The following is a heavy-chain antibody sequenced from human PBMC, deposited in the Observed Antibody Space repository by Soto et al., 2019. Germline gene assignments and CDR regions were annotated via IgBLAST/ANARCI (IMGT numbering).Heavy chain of an antibody. D-gene: IGHD2-2*01. J-gene: IGHJ6*02. CDR1: GFSFSSYD. CDR3: ARSYCSSTSCPHAYYYYGMDV. V-gene: IGHV3-23*01. Sequence: GGSLRLSCAASGFSFSSYDMTWVRQAPGQGLEWVSSLSVTGGGPYYADSVRGRFTMSRDNSKNTLALEMSGLRADDSAVYYCARSYCSSTSCPHAYYYYGMDVWGQGTTVTVSS. CDR2: LSVTGGGP.